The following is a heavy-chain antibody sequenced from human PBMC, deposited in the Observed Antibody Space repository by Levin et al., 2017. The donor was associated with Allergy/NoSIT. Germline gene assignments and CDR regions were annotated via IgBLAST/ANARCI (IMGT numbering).Heavy chain of an antibody. CDR2: ISDSGST. J-gene: IGHJ3*02. CDR1: GGSVSSGSSY. Sequence: LSQTLSLTCTVSGGSVSSGSSYWSWIRQPPGKGLEWIGYISDSGSTNYNPSLKSRVTISIDTSKNHFSLNLTSATAADTAVYYCARDFYYDSRDYYNDAFDIWGQGTMVTVSS. V-gene: IGHV4-61*03. D-gene: IGHD3-22*01. CDR3: ARDFYYDSRDYYNDAFDI.